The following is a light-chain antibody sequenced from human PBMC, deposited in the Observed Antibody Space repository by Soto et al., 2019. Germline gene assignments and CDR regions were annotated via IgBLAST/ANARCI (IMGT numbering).Light chain of an antibody. V-gene: IGKV3-20*01. CDR1: QTVRNNY. CDR3: QQYGSSPPIT. J-gene: IGKJ5*01. CDR2: DAS. Sequence: EFVLTQSPGTLSLSPGEIATLSCRASQTVRNNYLAWYQQKPGQAPRLLIYDASSRATGIPDRFSGGGSGTDFTLTISRLEPEDFAVYYCQQYGSSPPITFGQGTRLEIK.